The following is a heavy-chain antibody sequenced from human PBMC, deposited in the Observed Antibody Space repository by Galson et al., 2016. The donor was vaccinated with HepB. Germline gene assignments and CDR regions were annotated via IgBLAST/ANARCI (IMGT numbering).Heavy chain of an antibody. CDR3: AKDFGSGSPHSFDY. V-gene: IGHV3-43*01. D-gene: IGHD3-10*01. CDR2: IRWDGVSK. CDR1: GFTFDDYT. Sequence: SLRLSCAASGFTFDDYTMHWVRQAPGKGLEWVSLIRWDGVSKKYADSVRGRFTISRDNSKNSLYLQMNSLRTEDTALYYCAKDFGSGSPHSFDYWGQGTLVTVSS. J-gene: IGHJ4*02.